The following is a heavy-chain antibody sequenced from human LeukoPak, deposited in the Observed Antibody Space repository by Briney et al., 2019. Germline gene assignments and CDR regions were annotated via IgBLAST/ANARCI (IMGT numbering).Heavy chain of an antibody. Sequence: WVRQTPGKGLEWIGSIYSSVSTYYNPSLKSRVTISVDTSKNQFSLRLSSVTAADTALYYCAYSGSYGHLGYWGQGIPVTVSS. V-gene: IGHV4-39*01. CDR2: IYSSVST. D-gene: IGHD1-26*01. J-gene: IGHJ4*02. CDR3: AYSGSYGHLGY.